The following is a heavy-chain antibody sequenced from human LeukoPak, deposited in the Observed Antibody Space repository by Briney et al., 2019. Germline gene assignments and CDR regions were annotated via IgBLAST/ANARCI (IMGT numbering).Heavy chain of an antibody. CDR3: ARDLTQLALFDY. D-gene: IGHD6-13*01. CDR1: GFTFSNYG. J-gene: IGHJ4*02. V-gene: IGHV3-33*01. CDR2: IWHDGSNK. Sequence: GESLKISCAASGFTFSNYGMHWVRQAPGKGLEWVAVIWHDGSNKYYADSVKGRFTLSRDNSKNTLFLQMNSLRPEDTAVYFCARDLTQLALFDYWGQGTLVTVSS.